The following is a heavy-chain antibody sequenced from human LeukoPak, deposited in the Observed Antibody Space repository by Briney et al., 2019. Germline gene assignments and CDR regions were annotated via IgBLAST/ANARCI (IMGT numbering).Heavy chain of an antibody. CDR1: GFTFSSYA. Sequence: GGSLRLSCAASGFTFSSYAMHWVRQAPGKGLEWVAVISYDGSNKYYADSVKGRFTISRDNSKNTLYLQVNSLRAEDTAVYYCARSSGTDAFDIWGQGTMVTVSS. J-gene: IGHJ3*02. V-gene: IGHV3-30*04. CDR3: ARSSGTDAFDI. CDR2: ISYDGSNK. D-gene: IGHD3-3*01.